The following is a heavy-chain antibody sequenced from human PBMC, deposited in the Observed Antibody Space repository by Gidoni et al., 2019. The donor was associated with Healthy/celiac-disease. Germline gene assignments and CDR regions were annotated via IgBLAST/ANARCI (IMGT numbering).Heavy chain of an antibody. D-gene: IGHD3-22*01. V-gene: IGHV7-4-1*02. J-gene: IGHJ4*02. CDR2: INTNTGNP. Sequence: MGWINTNTGNPTYAQGFTGRFVFSLDTSVSTAYLQISSLKAEDTAVYYCARDHYYDSSGYPTFDYWGQGTLVTVSS. CDR3: ARDHYYDSSGYPTFDY.